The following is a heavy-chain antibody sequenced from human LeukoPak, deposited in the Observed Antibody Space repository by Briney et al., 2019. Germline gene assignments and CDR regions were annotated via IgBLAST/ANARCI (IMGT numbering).Heavy chain of an antibody. Sequence: SETLSLTCTVSGGSISSSSYYWGWIRQPPGKGLEWIGSIYYSGSTYHNPSLKSRVTISVDTSKNQFSLKLSSVTAADTAVYYCAREGDYYDTSGTLDYWGQGTLVTVSS. CDR2: IYYSGST. J-gene: IGHJ4*02. D-gene: IGHD3-22*01. V-gene: IGHV4-39*07. CDR3: AREGDYYDTSGTLDY. CDR1: GGSISSSSYY.